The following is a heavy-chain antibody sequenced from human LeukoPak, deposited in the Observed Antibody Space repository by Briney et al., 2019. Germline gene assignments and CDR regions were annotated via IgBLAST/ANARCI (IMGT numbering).Heavy chain of an antibody. CDR2: IYRSGST. V-gene: IGHV4-38-2*02. J-gene: IGHJ6*03. CDR3: AKGTYGYYMDV. Sequence: SEPLSLTCSGSNYSISNSLYWGWLRQPPGKGLEWIGIIYRSGSTFYNPSLKSRVTISLDTSKNQFSLKLTSVPAADTAVYFCAKGTYGYYMDVWGKGTTVTVSS. D-gene: IGHD4-17*01. CDR1: NYSISNSLY.